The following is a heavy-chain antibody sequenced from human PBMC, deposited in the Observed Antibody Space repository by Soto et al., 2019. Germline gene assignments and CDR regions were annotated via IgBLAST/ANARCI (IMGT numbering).Heavy chain of an antibody. V-gene: IGHV3-30-3*01. J-gene: IGHJ4*02. CDR3: AREGYYDFWSGYYMSPGALDY. CDR2: ISYDGSNK. CDR1: GFTFSSYA. D-gene: IGHD3-3*01. Sequence: GGSLRLSCAASGFTFSSYAMHWVRQAPGKGLEWVAVISYDGSNKYYADSVKGRFTISRDNSKNTLYLQMNSLRAEDTAVYCCAREGYYDFWSGYYMSPGALDYWGQGTLVTVSS.